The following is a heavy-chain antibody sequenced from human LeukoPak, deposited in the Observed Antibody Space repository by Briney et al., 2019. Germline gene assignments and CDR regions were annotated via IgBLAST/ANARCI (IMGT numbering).Heavy chain of an antibody. D-gene: IGHD4-11*01. V-gene: IGHV3-15*01. CDR2: IKSKTDGGTT. CDR3: TTDSSIDY. Sequence: GALSLSCAASGFPFSNALMSWVRQAPGKGPEWVGRIKSKTDGGTTDYAAPVKGRFTISRDDSKNTLYLQMNSLKTEDTAVYYCTTDSSIDYWGQGTLVTVSS. J-gene: IGHJ4*02. CDR1: GFPFSNAL.